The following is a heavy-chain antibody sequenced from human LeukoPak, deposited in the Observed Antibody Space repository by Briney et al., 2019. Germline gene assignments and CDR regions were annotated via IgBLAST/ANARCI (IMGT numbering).Heavy chain of an antibody. CDR1: GFTLSSGSW. V-gene: IGHV3-74*01. Sequence: GGSLRLSCAASGFTLSSGSWMHWVRPVPGKGLVWVSRFRSNGSDTTYADSVKGRFTISRDNAKNTLYLQMNSLRDDDTAVYYCAKSDWFDPWGQGTLVTASS. J-gene: IGHJ5*02. CDR2: FRSNGSDT. CDR3: AKSDWFDP.